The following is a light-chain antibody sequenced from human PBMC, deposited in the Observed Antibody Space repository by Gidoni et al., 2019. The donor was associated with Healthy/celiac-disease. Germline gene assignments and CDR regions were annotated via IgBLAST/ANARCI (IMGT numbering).Light chain of an antibody. CDR1: QSISSW. V-gene: IGKV1-5*03. Sequence: SPLNQYPYTLSASVGDRVTITCRASQSISSWLAWYQQKPGKAPKLLIYKASSLESGVPSRFSGSGSGTEFTLTITSLQPYDFATYDLRKYKRYPDTFGEXTKLEIK. J-gene: IGKJ2*01. CDR3: RKYKRYPDT. CDR2: KAS.